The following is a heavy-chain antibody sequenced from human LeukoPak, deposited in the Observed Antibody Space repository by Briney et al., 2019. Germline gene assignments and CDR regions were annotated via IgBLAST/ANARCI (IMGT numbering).Heavy chain of an antibody. CDR3: ARFLYSSSFLNNWFDP. Sequence: GESLKISCKGSGYSFTSYWIGWVRQMPGKGLEWMGIIYPGDSDTRYSPSFQGQVTISADKSISTAYLQWSSLKASDTAMYYCARFLYSSSFLNNWFDPGGQGTLVTVSS. J-gene: IGHJ5*02. V-gene: IGHV5-51*01. D-gene: IGHD6-6*01. CDR2: IYPGDSDT. CDR1: GYSFTSYW.